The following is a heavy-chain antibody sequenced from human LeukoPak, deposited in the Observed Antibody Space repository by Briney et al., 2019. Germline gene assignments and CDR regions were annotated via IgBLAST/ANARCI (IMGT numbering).Heavy chain of an antibody. CDR3: ARGYDFWSGYKTGFDP. CDR2: IYTSGST. Sequence: PSETLSLTCTVSGGSISSYYWSWIRQPPGKGLEWIGRIYTSGSTNYNPSLKSRVTMSVDTSKNQFSLKLSSVTAADTAVYYCARGYDFWSGYKTGFDPWGQGTLVTVSS. V-gene: IGHV4-4*07. D-gene: IGHD3-3*01. CDR1: GGSISSYY. J-gene: IGHJ5*02.